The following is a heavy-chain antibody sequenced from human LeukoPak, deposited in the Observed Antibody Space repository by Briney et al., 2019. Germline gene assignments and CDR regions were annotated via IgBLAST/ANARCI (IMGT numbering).Heavy chain of an antibody. V-gene: IGHV4-39*07. CDR2: IYYSGST. CDR3: ARYGVEVCSGGSCYSDAFDI. Sequence: SETLSLTCTVSGGSISSSSYYWGWIRQPPGKGLEWIGSIYYSGSTNYNPSLKSRVTISVDTSKNQFSLKLSSVTAADTAVYYCARYGVEVCSGGSCYSDAFDIWGQGTMVTVSS. J-gene: IGHJ3*02. D-gene: IGHD2-15*01. CDR1: GGSISSSSYY.